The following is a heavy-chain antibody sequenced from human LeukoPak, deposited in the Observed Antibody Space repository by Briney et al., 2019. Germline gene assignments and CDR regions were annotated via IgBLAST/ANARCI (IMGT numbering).Heavy chain of an antibody. CDR2: ISYDGSNK. J-gene: IGHJ4*02. CDR3: ARDSGSSSGYYPDY. Sequence: GGSLRLSCAASGFTFSSYAMHWVRQAPGKGLEWVAVISYDGSNKYYADSVKGRFTISRDNSKNTLYLQMNSLRAEDTAVYCCARDSGSSSGYYPDYWGQGTLVTVSS. D-gene: IGHD3-22*01. CDR1: GFTFSSYA. V-gene: IGHV3-30-3*01.